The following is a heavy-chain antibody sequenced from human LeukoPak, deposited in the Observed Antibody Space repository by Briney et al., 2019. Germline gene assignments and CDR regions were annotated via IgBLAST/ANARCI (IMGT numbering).Heavy chain of an antibody. J-gene: IGHJ4*02. CDR1: GYTFTGYY. CDR2: INPNSGGT. Sequence: GASVKVSCKASGYTFTGYYMHWVRQAPGQGLEWMGWINPNSGGTNYAQKFQGRVTMTRDTSISTAYMELSRLRSDDTAVYYCARVGGRSSGWSPYFDYWGQGTLVTVSS. CDR3: ARVGGRSSGWSPYFDY. D-gene: IGHD6-19*01. V-gene: IGHV1-2*02.